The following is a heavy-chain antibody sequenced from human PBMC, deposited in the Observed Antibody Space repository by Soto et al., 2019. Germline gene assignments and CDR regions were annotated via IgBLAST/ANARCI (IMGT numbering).Heavy chain of an antibody. J-gene: IGHJ4*02. CDR1: GFTFSSYG. V-gene: IGHV3-30*18. Sequence: PGGSLRLSCAASGFTFSSYGMHWVRQAPGKGLEWVAVISYDGSNKYYADSVKGRFTISRDNPKNTLYLQMNSLRAEDTAVYYCAKSGFLEWFRPFDYWGQGTLVTVSS. CDR3: AKSGFLEWFRPFDY. CDR2: ISYDGSNK. D-gene: IGHD3-3*01.